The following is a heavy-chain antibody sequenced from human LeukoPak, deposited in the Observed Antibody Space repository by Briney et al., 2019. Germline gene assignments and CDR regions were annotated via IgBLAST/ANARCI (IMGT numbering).Heavy chain of an antibody. J-gene: IGHJ4*02. Sequence: PSETLSLTCTVSGFSVSDPLSYWGWVRQPPGKGLEWIAEINFIGRTSYNSSLNSRVTMSVDTSKNQFSLKMTSLTAADTAVYFCARLTKGRCFDYIFAFWGQGILVTVSS. V-gene: IGHV4-39*01. CDR2: INFIGRT. CDR1: GFSVSDPLSY. CDR3: ARLTKGRCFDYIFAF. D-gene: IGHD3-9*01.